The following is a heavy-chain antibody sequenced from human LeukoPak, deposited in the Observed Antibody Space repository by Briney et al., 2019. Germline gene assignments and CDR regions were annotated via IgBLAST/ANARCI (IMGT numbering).Heavy chain of an antibody. Sequence: GGSLRLSCALSGITLSNYGMSWVRKAPGKGLEWVAGMSGSGGGTNYADSVKGRFTVSRDNSKNTLYLQMKSLRAEDTAVYFCAKRGVVIRVILVGFYKEAYYFDSWGQGALVTVSS. CDR2: MSGSGGGT. V-gene: IGHV3-23*01. J-gene: IGHJ4*02. CDR3: AKRGVVIRVILVGFYKEAYYFDS. D-gene: IGHD3-22*01. CDR1: GITLSNYG.